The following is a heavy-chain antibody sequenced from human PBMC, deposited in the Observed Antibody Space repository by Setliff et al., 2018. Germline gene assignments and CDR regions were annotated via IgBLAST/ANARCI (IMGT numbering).Heavy chain of an antibody. Sequence: PSETLSLTCTVSGGSISSSSYYWGWIRQPPGKGLEWIGSIYRTGNTYYDPSLKSRVTISVDTSKNQFSLKLSSVTAADTAVYYCARVPRFTDTRNAFDIWGQGTMVTVSS. D-gene: IGHD5-18*01. CDR1: GGSISSSSYY. V-gene: IGHV4-39*07. CDR2: IYRTGNT. CDR3: ARVPRFTDTRNAFDI. J-gene: IGHJ3*02.